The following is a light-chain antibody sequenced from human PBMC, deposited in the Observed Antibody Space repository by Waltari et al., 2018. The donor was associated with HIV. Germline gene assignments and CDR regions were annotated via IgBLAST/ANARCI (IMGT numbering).Light chain of an antibody. CDR1: SSAVGGYNY. CDR2: DVS. V-gene: IGLV2-23*01. J-gene: IGLJ2*01. Sequence: QSALTQPASVSGSPGQSITISCTGTSSAVGGYNYVSWYQQHPGKAPKLVIYDVSERPSGVSTRFSGSKSGNTASLTISGLQAEDEADYNCCSYAGSSTLLFGGGTKVTVL. CDR3: CSYAGSSTLL.